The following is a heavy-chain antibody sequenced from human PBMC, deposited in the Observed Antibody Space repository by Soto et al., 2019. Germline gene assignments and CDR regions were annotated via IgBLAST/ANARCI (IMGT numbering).Heavy chain of an antibody. J-gene: IGHJ4*02. CDR3: AGAAVGYGILTGYPRPNHFEY. V-gene: IGHV4-61*01. Sequence: QVQLQESGPGLVKPSETLSLTCTVSGGSVSSGSYYWSWIRQPPGKGLEWIGYIYYSGSTNYNPSLQRPATTSVDTAKNQLSLQPSSMTAADTALYYFAGAAVGYGILTGYPRPNHFEYWGQGTLVTVSS. CDR1: GGSVSSGSYY. D-gene: IGHD3-9*01. CDR2: IYYSGST.